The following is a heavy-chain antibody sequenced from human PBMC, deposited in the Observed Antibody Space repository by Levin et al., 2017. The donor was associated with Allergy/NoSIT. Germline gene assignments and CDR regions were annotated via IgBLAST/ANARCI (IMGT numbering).Heavy chain of an antibody. CDR3: ASNLYYYDSSGLGAFDI. Sequence: GESLKISCAASGFTFSSYSMNWVRQAPGKGLEWVSSISSSSSYIYYADSVKGRFTISRDNAKNSLYLQMNSLRAEDTAVYYCASNLYYYDSSGLGAFDIWGQGTMVTVSS. J-gene: IGHJ3*02. D-gene: IGHD3-22*01. CDR2: ISSSSSYI. CDR1: GFTFSSYS. V-gene: IGHV3-21*01.